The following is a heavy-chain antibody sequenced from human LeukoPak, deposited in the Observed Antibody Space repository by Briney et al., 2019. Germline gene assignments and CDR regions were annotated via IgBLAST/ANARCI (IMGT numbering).Heavy chain of an antibody. J-gene: IGHJ6*03. CDR3: ARDSSGYYWGDYYYYYMDV. CDR1: GGSISSYY. D-gene: IGHD3-22*01. CDR2: IYHSGST. V-gene: IGHV4-38-2*02. Sequence: PSETLSLTCTVSGGSISSYYWGWIRQPPGKGLEWIGSIYHSGSTYYNPSLKSRVTISVDTSKNQFSLKLSSVTAADTAVYYCARDSSGYYWGDYYYYYMDVWGKGTTVTVS.